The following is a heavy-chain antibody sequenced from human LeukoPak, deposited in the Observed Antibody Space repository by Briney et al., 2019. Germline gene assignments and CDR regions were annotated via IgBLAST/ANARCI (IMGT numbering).Heavy chain of an antibody. Sequence: GGSLRLSCAASGFTFSDYYMSWIRQAPGKGLEWVSYISSSGSTIYYADSVKGRFTISRDNSKNTLYLQMSSLRAEDTAVYYCAKDERNWNYNLASQTYDWGQGTLVTVSS. J-gene: IGHJ4*02. CDR2: ISSSGSTI. D-gene: IGHD1-7*01. CDR3: AKDERNWNYNLASQTYD. CDR1: GFTFSDYY. V-gene: IGHV3-11*01.